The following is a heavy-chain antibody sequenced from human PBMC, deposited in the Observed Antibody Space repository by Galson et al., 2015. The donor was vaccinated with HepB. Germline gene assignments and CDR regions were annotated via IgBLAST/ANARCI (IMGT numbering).Heavy chain of an antibody. Sequence: SVKVSCKDSGYTFTSYGISWVRQAPGQGLEWMGWISAYNGNTNYAQKLQGRVTMTTDTSTSTAYMELRSLRSDDTAVYYCARDRVPEYCSSTICYSGSFDPCGQGTLVTVSS. V-gene: IGHV1-18*01. J-gene: IGHJ5*02. CDR1: GYTFTSYG. CDR3: ARDRVPEYCSSTICYSGSFDP. D-gene: IGHD2-2*01. CDR2: ISAYNGNT.